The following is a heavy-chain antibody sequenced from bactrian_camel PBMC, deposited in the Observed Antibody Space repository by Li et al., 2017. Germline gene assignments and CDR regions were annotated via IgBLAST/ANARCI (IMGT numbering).Heavy chain of an antibody. CDR2: IDRDGST. CDR3: ATVPVRGAGIGTLTSLPRLAY. Sequence: HVQLVESGGGSVQAGGSLRLSCATSGYTERQYCMGWFRQPPGKEREGVAAIDRDGSTSYADSVKGRFTISRDNAKNTLYPQMNSLKPEDTAMYYCATVPVRGAGIGTLTSLPRLAYRGQGTQVTVS. CDR1: GYTERQYC. D-gene: IGHD4*01. V-gene: IGHV3S26*01. J-gene: IGHJ4*01.